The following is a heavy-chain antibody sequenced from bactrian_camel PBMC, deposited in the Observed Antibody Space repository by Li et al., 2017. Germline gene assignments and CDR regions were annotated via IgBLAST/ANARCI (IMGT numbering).Heavy chain of an antibody. Sequence: HVQLVESGGGSVQAGGSRRLSCVASGYTLPMYMAWFRRLPGQEREGVAAIGGDGRTNYADSVKGRFTISRDGAKNIITLQMDNLRDEDTATYYCAADLVTGEPSLLETQYYYWGQGTQVTVS. CDR2: IGGDGRT. J-gene: IGHJ4*01. CDR3: AADLVTGEPSLLETQYYY. CDR1: GYTLPMY. V-gene: IGHV3S53*01. D-gene: IGHD3*01.